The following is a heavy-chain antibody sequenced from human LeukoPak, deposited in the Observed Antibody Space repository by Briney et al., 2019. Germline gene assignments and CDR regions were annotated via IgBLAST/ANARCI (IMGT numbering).Heavy chain of an antibody. V-gene: IGHV4-39*01. D-gene: IGHD3-3*01. CDR2: IYYSGST. CDR1: GGSISSYH. Sequence: SETLSLTCTVSGGSISSYHWSWIRQPPGKGLEWIGSIYYSGSTYYNPSLKSRVTISVDTSKNQFSLKLSSVTAADTAVYYCARHEYDFWSGYDYWGQGTLVTVSS. J-gene: IGHJ4*02. CDR3: ARHEYDFWSGYDY.